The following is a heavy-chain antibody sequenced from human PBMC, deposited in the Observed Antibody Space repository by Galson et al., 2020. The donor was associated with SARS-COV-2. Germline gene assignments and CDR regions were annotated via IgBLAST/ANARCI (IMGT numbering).Heavy chain of an antibody. J-gene: IGHJ3*02. CDR2: ISYDGSNK. Sequence: SLKISCAASGFTFSSYGKHWVRQAPGKGLEWVAVISYDGSNKYYADSVKGRFTISRDNSKNTLYLHMNSLRAEDTAVYYCAKSYSGSYLSAFDIWGQGTMGTVSS. CDR3: AKSYSGSYLSAFDI. V-gene: IGHV3-30*18. CDR1: GFTFSSYG. D-gene: IGHD1-26*01.